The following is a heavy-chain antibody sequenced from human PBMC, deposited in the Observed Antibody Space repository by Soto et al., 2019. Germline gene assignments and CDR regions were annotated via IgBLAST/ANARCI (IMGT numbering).Heavy chain of an antibody. Sequence: QLRLQESGPGLVKPSETLSLTCTVSGGSISSSSYYWGWIREPPGKGLEWIGSIYYSGSTYYNPSLKRLFTRSVDTSKNQFTPKLSSVTAADTAVYYCARPHSSRSDGKDAFDIWGQGTMVTVSS. CDR2: IYYSGST. CDR3: ARPHSSRSDGKDAFDI. D-gene: IGHD6-13*01. J-gene: IGHJ3*02. V-gene: IGHV4-39*01. CDR1: GGSISSSSYY.